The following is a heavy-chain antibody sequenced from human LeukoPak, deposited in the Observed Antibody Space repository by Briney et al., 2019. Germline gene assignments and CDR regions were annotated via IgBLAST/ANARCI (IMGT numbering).Heavy chain of an antibody. J-gene: IGHJ4*02. D-gene: IGHD2-15*01. Sequence: GSSVKVSCKASGGTFSSYAISWVRQAPGQGLEWVGRIIPILGIANYAQKFQGRVTITADKSTSTAYMELSSLRSEDTAVYYCASYSSGGSCLGYWGQGTLVTVSS. CDR1: GGTFSSYA. CDR3: ASYSSGGSCLGY. CDR2: IIPILGIA. V-gene: IGHV1-69*04.